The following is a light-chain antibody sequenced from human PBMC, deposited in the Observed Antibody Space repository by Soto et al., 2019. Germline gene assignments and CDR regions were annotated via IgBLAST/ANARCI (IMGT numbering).Light chain of an antibody. CDR3: AAWDDSLNGPV. CDR1: SSNIGSNT. Sequence: QPVLTQPPSASGTPGPRVTISCSGSSSNIGSNTVNWYQQLPGTAPKLLIYSNNQRPSGVPDRFSGSKSGTSASLAISGLKSEDEADYYCAAWDDSLNGPVFGGGTKLTVL. J-gene: IGLJ2*01. CDR2: SNN. V-gene: IGLV1-44*01.